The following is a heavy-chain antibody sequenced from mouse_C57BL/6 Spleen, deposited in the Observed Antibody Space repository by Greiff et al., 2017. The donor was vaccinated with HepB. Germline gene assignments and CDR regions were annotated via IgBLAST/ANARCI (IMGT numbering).Heavy chain of an antibody. CDR3: TIYDYDGGTFDY. CDR1: GFTFSSYA. J-gene: IGHJ2*01. V-gene: IGHV5-9-1*02. D-gene: IGHD2-4*01. Sequence: EVKLMESGEGLVKPGGSLKLSCAASGFTFSSYAMSWVRQTPEKRLEWVAYISSGGDYIYYADTVKGRFTISRDNARNTLYLQMSSLKSEDTAMYYCTIYDYDGGTFDYWGQGTTLTVSS. CDR2: ISSGGDYI.